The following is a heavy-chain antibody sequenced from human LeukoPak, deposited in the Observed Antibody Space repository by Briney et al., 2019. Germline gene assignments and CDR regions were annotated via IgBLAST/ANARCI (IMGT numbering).Heavy chain of an antibody. CDR1: GFTFSSYG. D-gene: IGHD3-10*01. Sequence: GGSLRLSCAASGFTFSSYGMSWVRPAPGKGLEWVSAISGSGGSTYYADSVKGRFTISRDNSKNTLYLQMNSLRAEDTAVYYCAKPLMVRGVGWFDPWGQGTVVTVSS. CDR3: AKPLMVRGVGWFDP. V-gene: IGHV3-23*01. J-gene: IGHJ5*02. CDR2: ISGSGGST.